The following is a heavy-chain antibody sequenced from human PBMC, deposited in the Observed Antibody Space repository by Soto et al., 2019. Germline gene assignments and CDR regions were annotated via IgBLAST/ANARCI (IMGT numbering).Heavy chain of an antibody. D-gene: IGHD3-10*01. CDR1: GFTFSSYG. Sequence: QVQLVESGGGVVQPGRSLRLSCAASGFTFSSYGMHWVRQAPGKGLEWVAVIWYDGSNKYYADSVKGRFTISGDNSKNTLYLQMNSLRAEDTAVYYCARDSLTMVLNYFDYWGQGTLVTVSS. V-gene: IGHV3-33*01. J-gene: IGHJ4*02. CDR2: IWYDGSNK. CDR3: ARDSLTMVLNYFDY.